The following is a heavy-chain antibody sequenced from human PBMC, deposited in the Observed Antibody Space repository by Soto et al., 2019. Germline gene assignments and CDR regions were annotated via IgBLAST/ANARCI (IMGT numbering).Heavy chain of an antibody. CDR3: ARESAGSHKNNWFDP. V-gene: IGHV4-59*01. CDR2: ICYSGST. J-gene: IGHJ5*02. D-gene: IGHD3-10*01. CDR1: GGSISTYY. Sequence: QVQLHESGPGLVKPSETLSLTCTVSGGSISTYYWSWIRQPPGKGLEWIGYICYSGSTYYNPSLKSRVTMSVDTSRNQLLLQLNSVTAADTAVYYCARESAGSHKNNWFDPWGQGTLVTVSS.